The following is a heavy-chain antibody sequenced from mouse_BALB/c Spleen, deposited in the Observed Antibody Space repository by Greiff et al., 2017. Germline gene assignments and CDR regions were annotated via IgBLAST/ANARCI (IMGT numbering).Heavy chain of an antibody. J-gene: IGHJ4*01. CDR3: ARDRVYDYEDAMDY. D-gene: IGHD2-4*01. V-gene: IGHV2-9*02. CDR1: GFSLTSYG. CDR2: IWAGGST. Sequence: VQLKESGPGLVAPSQSLSITCTVSGFSLTSYGVHWVRQPPGKGLEWLGVIWAGGSTNYNSALMSRLSISKDNSKSQVFLKMNSLQTDDTAMYYCARDRVYDYEDAMDYWGQGTSVTVSS.